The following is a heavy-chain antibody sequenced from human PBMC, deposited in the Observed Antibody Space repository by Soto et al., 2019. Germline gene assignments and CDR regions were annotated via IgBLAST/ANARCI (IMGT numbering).Heavy chain of an antibody. CDR2: ISSSSSTI. Sequence: GGSLRLSCAASGFTFSSYSMNWVRQAPGKGLEWVSYISSSSSTIYYADSVKGRFTISRDNAKNSLYLQMNSLRAEDTAVYYCARDAAATVTAYYYYYMDVWGKGTTVTVSS. V-gene: IGHV3-48*01. CDR3: ARDAAATVTAYYYYYMDV. D-gene: IGHD4-17*01. J-gene: IGHJ6*03. CDR1: GFTFSSYS.